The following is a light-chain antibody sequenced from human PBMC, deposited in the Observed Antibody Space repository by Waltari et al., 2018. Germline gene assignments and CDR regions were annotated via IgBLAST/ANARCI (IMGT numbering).Light chain of an antibody. J-gene: IGKJ3*01. V-gene: IGKV1-39*01. CDR2: AAS. CDR3: PQSYSYPRGFT. Sequence: IQLTQSPSSLSASVGDRVTITCRASQYINNYLNWYQQKPGKSPNLLIYAASNLQSAVPSRFSGSGSRTAFTLTISSLQPQDFATYFSPQSYSYPRGFTFGPGTKVDIK. CDR1: QYINNY.